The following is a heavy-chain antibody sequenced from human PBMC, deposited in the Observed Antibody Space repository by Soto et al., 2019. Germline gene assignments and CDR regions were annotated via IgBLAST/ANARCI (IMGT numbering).Heavy chain of an antibody. D-gene: IGHD3-10*01. Sequence: QITLKESGPTLVKPTQTLTLTCTFSGFSLSTSGVGVAWIRQPPGKALEWLALIYWDDDKRYSPSLKSRPTNTKDTTKNQLVLIMMNMDPVDTATYYCAHLSRGVRGFYYYYYGMDVWGQGTTVTVSS. CDR2: IYWDDDK. CDR3: AHLSRGVRGFYYYYYGMDV. CDR1: GFSLSTSGVG. J-gene: IGHJ6*02. V-gene: IGHV2-5*02.